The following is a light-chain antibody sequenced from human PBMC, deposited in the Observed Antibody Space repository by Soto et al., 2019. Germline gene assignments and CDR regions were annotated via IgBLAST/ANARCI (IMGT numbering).Light chain of an antibody. V-gene: IGKV3-20*01. J-gene: IGKJ1*01. CDR2: GAS. Sequence: IVLTQSPGTLSLSPWERGKFYCRDSQSVSSSYLAWYQQKPGQAPRLLIYGASTRATGIPARFSGSGSGTEFTLTISSLQPDDFATYYCQQYNSYSRSFGQGTKVVI. CDR3: QQYNSYSRS. CDR1: QSVSSSY.